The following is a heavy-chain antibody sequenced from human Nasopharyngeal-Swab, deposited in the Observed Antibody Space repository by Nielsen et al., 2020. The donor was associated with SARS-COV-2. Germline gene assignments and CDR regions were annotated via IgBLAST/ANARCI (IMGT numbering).Heavy chain of an antibody. CDR2: ITSSSSYR. CDR1: GFTFSTYS. CDR3: AKDGDYDYVWGSYRYHWYFDL. J-gene: IGHJ2*01. Sequence: GESLKISCAASGFTFSTYSMNWVRQAPGKGLEWVSSITSSSSYRYYADSVKGRFTISRDNSKNTLYLQMNSLRAEDTAVYYCAKDGDYDYVWGSYRYHWYFDLWGRGTLVTVSS. D-gene: IGHD3-16*02. V-gene: IGHV3-21*01.